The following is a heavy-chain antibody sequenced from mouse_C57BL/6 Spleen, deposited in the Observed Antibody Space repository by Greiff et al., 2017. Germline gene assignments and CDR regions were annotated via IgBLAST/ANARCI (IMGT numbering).Heavy chain of an antibody. Sequence: QVQLQQPGAELVRPGSSVKLSCKASGYTFTSYWMHWVKQRPIQGLEWIGNIDPSNSETHYNQKFKDKATLTVDKSSSTAYMQLSSLTSEDSAVYYCAKHYYGSRGNYFDYWGQGTTLTVSS. D-gene: IGHD1-1*01. V-gene: IGHV1-52*01. CDR2: IDPSNSET. CDR3: AKHYYGSRGNYFDY. CDR1: GYTFTSYW. J-gene: IGHJ2*01.